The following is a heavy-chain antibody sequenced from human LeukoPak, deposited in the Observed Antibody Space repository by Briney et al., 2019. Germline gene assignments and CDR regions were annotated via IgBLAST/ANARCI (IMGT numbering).Heavy chain of an antibody. CDR3: ARGSSGSGSYYTFDY. D-gene: IGHD3-10*01. CDR1: GYTFTSYY. CDR2: INPRSGST. J-gene: IGHJ4*02. Sequence: ASVKVSCKASGYTFTSYYMHWVRQAPRQGLEWMGIINPRSGSTSYAQKFQGRVTMTRDTSTSTVYMELSSLRSEDTAVYYCARGSSGSGSYYTFDYWGRGTLVTVSS. V-gene: IGHV1-46*01.